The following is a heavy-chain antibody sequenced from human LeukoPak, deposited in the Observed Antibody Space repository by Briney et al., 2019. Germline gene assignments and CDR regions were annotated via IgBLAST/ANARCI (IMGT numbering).Heavy chain of an antibody. CDR1: GGSISSYY. D-gene: IGHD3-10*01. CDR2: IYYSGST. V-gene: IGHV4-59*01. Sequence: SETLSLTCTVSGGSISSYYWSWIRQPPGKGLGWIGYIYYSGSTNYNPSLKSRVTISVDTSKNQFSLKLSSVTAADTAVYYCAGDITSQYFQHWGQGTLVTVSS. CDR3: AGDITSQYFQH. J-gene: IGHJ1*01.